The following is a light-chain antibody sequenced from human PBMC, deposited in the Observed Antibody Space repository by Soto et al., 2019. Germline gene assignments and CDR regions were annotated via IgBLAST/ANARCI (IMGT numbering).Light chain of an antibody. Sequence: EIVLTQSPGTLSLSPGETATLSCSASQSVSSNYLAWYQQRPGQAPRXXIYDASTRETGIQARFSGSGAGTECTRTISSLQSEDVVVYYCLQYNYSPRTFGPGTKVDI. CDR3: LQYNYSPRT. J-gene: IGKJ1*01. V-gene: IGKV3-15*01. CDR1: QSVSSN. CDR2: DAS.